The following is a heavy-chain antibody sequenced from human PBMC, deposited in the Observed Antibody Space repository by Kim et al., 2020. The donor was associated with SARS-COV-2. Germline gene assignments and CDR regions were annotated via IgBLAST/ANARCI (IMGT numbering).Heavy chain of an antibody. CDR1: GGSFSGYY. CDR3: ARKGYDFWSGLHAFDI. J-gene: IGHJ3*02. V-gene: IGHV4-34*01. Sequence: SETLSLTCAVYGGSFSGYYWSWIRQPPGKGLEWIGEINHSGSTNYNPSLKSRVTISVDTSKNQFSLKLSSVTAADTAVYYCARKGYDFWSGLHAFDIWGQGTMVTVSS. CDR2: INHSGST. D-gene: IGHD3-3*01.